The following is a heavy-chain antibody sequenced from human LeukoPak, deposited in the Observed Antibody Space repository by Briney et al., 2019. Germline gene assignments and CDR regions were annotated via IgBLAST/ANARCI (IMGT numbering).Heavy chain of an antibody. V-gene: IGHV3-74*01. CDR1: GFTFSSYW. Sequence: SGGSLRLSCAASGFTFSSYWIHWVRQAPGKGLVWVSRINTESTSTSYADSVKGRFTISRDNAKNTVYLQMNSLRPEDTAVYYCARDYDRYYMDVWGKGTTVTVSS. J-gene: IGHJ6*03. D-gene: IGHD3-3*01. CDR3: ARDYDRYYMDV. CDR2: INTESTST.